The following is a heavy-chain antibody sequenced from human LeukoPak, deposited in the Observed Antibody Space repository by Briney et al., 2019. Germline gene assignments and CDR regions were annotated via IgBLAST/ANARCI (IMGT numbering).Heavy chain of an antibody. CDR1: GFIFSSYE. V-gene: IGHV3-48*03. CDR2: ISSSSSTI. Sequence: PGGSLRLSCAASGFIFSSYEMNWVRQAPGKGLEWVSYISSSSSTIYYADSVKGRFSISRDNAKNSLYLQMNSLRAEDTAVYYCARVGGHYYGSGSYSYYYYMDVWGKGTTVTISS. J-gene: IGHJ6*03. CDR3: ARVGGHYYGSGSYSYYYYMDV. D-gene: IGHD3-10*01.